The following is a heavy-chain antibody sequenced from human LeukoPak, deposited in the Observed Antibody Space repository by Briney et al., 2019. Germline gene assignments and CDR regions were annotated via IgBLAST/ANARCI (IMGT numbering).Heavy chain of an antibody. Sequence: PGGSLRLSCAASGFTFSSYAMHWVRQAPGKGLEWVAVISYDGSNKYYADSVKGRFTISRDNSKNTLYLQMNSLRAEDTAVYYCARDPAYGSGTYTHFDYWGQGTPVTVSS. V-gene: IGHV3-30*04. D-gene: IGHD3-10*01. CDR3: ARDPAYGSGTYTHFDY. CDR1: GFTFSSYA. J-gene: IGHJ4*02. CDR2: ISYDGSNK.